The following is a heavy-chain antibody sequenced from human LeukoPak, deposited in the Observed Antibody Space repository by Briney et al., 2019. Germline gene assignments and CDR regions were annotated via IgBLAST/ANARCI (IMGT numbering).Heavy chain of an antibody. CDR2: ISSGSTYT. V-gene: IGHV3-11*03. CDR3: ARLPRDSSDWVIDY. CDR1: GFSFSEYY. J-gene: IGHJ4*02. D-gene: IGHD2-21*02. Sequence: GGSLRLSCAASGFSFSEYYMTWIRQAPGKGLEWLSYISSGSTYTNYADSVKGRFTISRDNAKNSLYLQMNSLRVEDTAVYYCARLPRDSSDWVIDYWGQGALVTVSS.